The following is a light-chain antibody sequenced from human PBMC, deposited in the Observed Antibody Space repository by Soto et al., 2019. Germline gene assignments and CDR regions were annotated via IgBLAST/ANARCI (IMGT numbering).Light chain of an antibody. Sequence: QFVLTQPPSASGTPGQRATISCSGSNSNIGSNPVHWYQQFPGTAPKVLIYSNYQRPSGVPDRFSGSKSGTSASLAISGLQSEDEADYYCAAWDDRLSDLLFGGGTKVTVL. CDR2: SNY. J-gene: IGLJ2*01. CDR1: NSNIGSNP. V-gene: IGLV1-44*01. CDR3: AAWDDRLSDLL.